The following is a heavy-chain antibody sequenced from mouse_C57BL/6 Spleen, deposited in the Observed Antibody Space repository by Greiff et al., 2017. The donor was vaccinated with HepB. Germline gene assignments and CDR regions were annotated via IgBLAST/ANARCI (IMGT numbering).Heavy chain of an antibody. CDR1: GYTFTSYW. V-gene: IGHV1-53*01. CDR2: INPSNGGT. J-gene: IGHJ3*01. D-gene: IGHD2-2*01. Sequence: QVHVKQSGTELVKPGASVKLSCKASGYTFTSYWMHWVKQRPGQGLEWIGNINPSNGGTNYNEKFKSKATLTVDKSSSTAYMQLSSLTSEDSAVYYCARGGRVTSRFAYWGQGTLVTVSA. CDR3: ARGGRVTSRFAY.